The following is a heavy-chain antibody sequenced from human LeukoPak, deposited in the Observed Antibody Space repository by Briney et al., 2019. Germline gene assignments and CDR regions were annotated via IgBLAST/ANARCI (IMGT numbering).Heavy chain of an antibody. D-gene: IGHD3-3*01. Sequence: SETLSLTCAVYGVSFSGYYWSWIRQPPGKGLEWIGEINHSGGTKYNPSLKSRVTISVDTSRNQFSLNLTSVTAADTAVYYCARDAIFGVNSNWFDPWGQGTLVTVSS. V-gene: IGHV4-34*01. J-gene: IGHJ5*02. CDR3: ARDAIFGVNSNWFDP. CDR2: INHSGGT. CDR1: GVSFSGYY.